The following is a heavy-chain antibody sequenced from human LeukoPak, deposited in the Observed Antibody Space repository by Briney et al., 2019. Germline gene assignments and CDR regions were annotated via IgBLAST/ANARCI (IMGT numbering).Heavy chain of an antibody. CDR3: TRDLNGDYGFAFDI. Sequence: GRSLRLSCTASGFTFGDYAMSWFRQAPGKGMEWVGFIRSKAYGGTTEYAASVKGRFTISRDDSKSIAYLQMNSLKTEDTAVYYCTRDLNGDYGFAFDIWGQGTMVTVSS. J-gene: IGHJ3*02. CDR1: GFTFGDYA. CDR2: IRSKAYGGTT. D-gene: IGHD4-17*01. V-gene: IGHV3-49*03.